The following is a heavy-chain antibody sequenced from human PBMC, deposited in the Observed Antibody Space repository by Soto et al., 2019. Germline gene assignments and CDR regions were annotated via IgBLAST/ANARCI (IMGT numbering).Heavy chain of an antibody. Sequence: SETLSLTCAVYGGFLSESYWTWIRQPPGKGLEWIGEINHVGGTNYNPSLKSRVTMSVDTSQNQFSLRLISVTAADTALYFCVRIRYQLPSSVLWLDPWGQGTPVTVPQ. D-gene: IGHD3-16*01. J-gene: IGHJ5*02. V-gene: IGHV4-34*01. CDR3: VRIRYQLPSSVLWLDP. CDR2: INHVGGT. CDR1: GGFLSESY.